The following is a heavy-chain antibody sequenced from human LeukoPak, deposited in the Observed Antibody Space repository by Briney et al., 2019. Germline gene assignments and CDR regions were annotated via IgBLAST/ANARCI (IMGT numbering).Heavy chain of an antibody. D-gene: IGHD6-13*01. CDR2: ISFDGSYK. Sequence: PGKSLRLSCAASGFTFSDYGMHWVRQAPGKGLEWVAVISFDGSYKHYADSVKGRFTISRDNSKNTLYMQMNSLRAEDTAVYYCAKAQGSSSWSFDYWGQGTLVTVSS. J-gene: IGHJ4*02. CDR1: GFTFSDYG. CDR3: AKAQGSSSWSFDY. V-gene: IGHV3-30*18.